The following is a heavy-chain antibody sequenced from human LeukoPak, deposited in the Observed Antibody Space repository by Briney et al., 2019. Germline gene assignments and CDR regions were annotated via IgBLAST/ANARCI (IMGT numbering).Heavy chain of an antibody. Sequence: GGSLRLSCAASGFTVSSDYMSWVRQAPGKGLEWVSVIYSGGSTYYADSVKGRFTISRHNSKNTLYLQMNSLRAEDTAVYYCASGYSYGCFDYWGQGTLVTVSS. CDR2: IYSGGST. CDR3: ASGYSYGCFDY. J-gene: IGHJ4*02. D-gene: IGHD5-18*01. V-gene: IGHV3-53*04. CDR1: GFTVSSDY.